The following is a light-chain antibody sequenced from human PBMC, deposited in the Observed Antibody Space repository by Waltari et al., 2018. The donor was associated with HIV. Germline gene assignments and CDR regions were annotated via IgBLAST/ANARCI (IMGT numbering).Light chain of an antibody. J-gene: IGKJ2*01. CDR1: QSVSSY. Sequence: EIVMTQSPATLSVSLGERATLSCRASQSVSSYLAWYQQKPGQAPRLLSYDASSRATGVPARFTGSGSGTEFTLTISSLQSEDFAVYYCQQFIFWPFTFGQGTNLEI. CDR3: QQFIFWPFT. CDR2: DAS. V-gene: IGKV3-15*01.